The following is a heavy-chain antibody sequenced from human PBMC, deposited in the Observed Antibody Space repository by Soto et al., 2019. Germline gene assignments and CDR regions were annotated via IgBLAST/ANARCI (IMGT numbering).Heavy chain of an antibody. V-gene: IGHV1-69*01. CDR1: GGTFSSYA. J-gene: IGHJ3*02. CDR3: ARGGEVVAQDLDAFDI. Sequence: QVQLVQSGAEVKKPGSSVKVSCKASGGTFSSYAISWVRQAPGQGLEWMGGIIPIFGTANYAQKFQGRVTITADESTSTAYMELGSLRSEDPAVYYCARGGEVVAQDLDAFDIWGQGTMVTVSS. CDR2: IIPIFGTA. D-gene: IGHD3-22*01.